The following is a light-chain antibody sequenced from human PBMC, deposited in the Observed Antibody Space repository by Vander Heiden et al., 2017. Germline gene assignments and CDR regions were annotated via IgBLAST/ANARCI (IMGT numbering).Light chain of an antibody. J-gene: IGKJ2*01. CDR3: QQYNNWPPYT. V-gene: IGKV3-15*01. CDR2: GSS. Sequence: EIVMTQSPATLSVSPGERATLSCRASQSVSSNLAWYQQKPGQAPRLLTYGSSTRATGIPARFSGRGSGTEFTLTISSLQSEDVAVYYCQQYNNWPPYTFGQGTKLEIK. CDR1: QSVSSN.